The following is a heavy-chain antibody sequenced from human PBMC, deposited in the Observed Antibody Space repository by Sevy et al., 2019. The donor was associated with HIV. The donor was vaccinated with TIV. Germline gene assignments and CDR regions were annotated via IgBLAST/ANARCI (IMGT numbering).Heavy chain of an antibody. J-gene: IGHJ6*02. CDR2: ITFEGSNK. CDR1: GFIFSNYG. V-gene: IGHV3-30*03. D-gene: IGHD3-3*01. CDR3: AMLVEWLFMPNYVYGMDF. Sequence: EGSLRLSCAASGFIFSNYGMEWVRQAPGKELEWVAVITFEGSNKYYADSVKGRFTISRDNSKITVYLQMNSLRTEDTELYYCAMLVEWLFMPNYVYGMDFWVQGTTVTVSS.